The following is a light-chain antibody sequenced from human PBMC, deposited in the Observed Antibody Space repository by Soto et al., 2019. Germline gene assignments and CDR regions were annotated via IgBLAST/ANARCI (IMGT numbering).Light chain of an antibody. V-gene: IGKV1-39*01. CDR3: QQSYKMPS. J-gene: IGKJ5*01. Sequence: EIPLSQSPSSLAASVGDRLTLTCRASRNVSIYLNWYQHKPGKGPTLLIHATSNLQIGVPSPFSGSGSGTEFTLTISSLEPEDFGTYYCQQSYKMPSFGQGTRLEIK. CDR1: RNVSIY. CDR2: ATS.